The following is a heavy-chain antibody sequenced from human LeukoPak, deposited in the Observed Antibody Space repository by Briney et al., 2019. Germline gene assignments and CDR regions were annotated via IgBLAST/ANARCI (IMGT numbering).Heavy chain of an antibody. CDR3: ARARGSYYEGYYFDY. D-gene: IGHD1-26*01. Sequence: GGSLRLPCAASGFTVSSNYMSWVRQAPGKGLEWVSVIYSGGSTYYADSVKGRFTISRDNSKNTLYLQMNSLRAEDTAVYYCARARGSYYEGYYFDYWGQGTLVTVSS. CDR1: GFTVSSNY. V-gene: IGHV3-66*01. CDR2: IYSGGST. J-gene: IGHJ4*02.